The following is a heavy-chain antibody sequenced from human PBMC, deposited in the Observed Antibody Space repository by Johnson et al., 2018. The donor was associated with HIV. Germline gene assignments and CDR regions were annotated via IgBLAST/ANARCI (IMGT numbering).Heavy chain of an antibody. D-gene: IGHD2-2*01. J-gene: IGHJ3*02. CDR2: ISYDGSNK. V-gene: IGHV3-30*04. CDR1: GFTFSSYA. Sequence: QVLLVESGGGVVQPGRSLRLSCAASGFTFSSYAMHWVRQAPGKGLEWVAVISYDGSNKYYADSVKGRFTISRDNSKNTLYLQMNSLRAEDTAVYYCAREGGDCSSTSCYQDAFDIWGQGTMVTVSS. CDR3: AREGGDCSSTSCYQDAFDI.